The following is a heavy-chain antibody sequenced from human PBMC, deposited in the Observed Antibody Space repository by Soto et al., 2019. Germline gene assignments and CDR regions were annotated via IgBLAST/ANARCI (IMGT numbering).Heavy chain of an antibody. V-gene: IGHV1-18*01. CDR3: ARGTYYDFWSGYSAQTYYFDY. Sequence: ASVKVSCKASGYTFTSYGISWVRQAPGQGLEWMGWISAYNGNTNYAQKLQGRVTMTTDTSTSTAYMELSSLRSEDTAVYYCARGTYYDFWSGYSAQTYYFDYWGQGTLVTVSS. D-gene: IGHD3-3*01. CDR2: ISAYNGNT. J-gene: IGHJ4*02. CDR1: GYTFTSYG.